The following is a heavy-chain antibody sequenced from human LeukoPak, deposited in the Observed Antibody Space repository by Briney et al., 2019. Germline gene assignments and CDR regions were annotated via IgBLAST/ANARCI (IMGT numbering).Heavy chain of an antibody. Sequence: AASVKVSCKASGYTFTDYYMHWVRQAPGQGLQWINPNSGGTNYAQNFQGRVTMTRDTSISTAYMELSRLRSDDTAVYYCARQRFGSGDCWFDIWGQGTMVTVSS. CDR2: NPNSGGT. J-gene: IGHJ3*02. V-gene: IGHV1-2*02. CDR1: GYTFTDYY. CDR3: ARQRFGSGDCWFDI. D-gene: IGHD3-10*01.